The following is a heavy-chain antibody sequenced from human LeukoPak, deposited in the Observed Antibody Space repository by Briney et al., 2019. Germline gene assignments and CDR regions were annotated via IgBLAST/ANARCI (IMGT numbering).Heavy chain of an antibody. V-gene: IGHV3-23*01. CDR3: AKTRYYYGSGSFDY. D-gene: IGHD3-10*01. CDR2: ISGSGGST. CDR1: GFTFSTYA. J-gene: IGHJ4*02. Sequence: GGSLRLSCAASGFTFSTYAMSWVRQAPGKGLEWVSGISGSGGSTYYADSVKGRFTISRDNSKNTLYLQMNSLRAEDTAVYYCAKTRYYYGSGSFDYWGQGTLVTVSS.